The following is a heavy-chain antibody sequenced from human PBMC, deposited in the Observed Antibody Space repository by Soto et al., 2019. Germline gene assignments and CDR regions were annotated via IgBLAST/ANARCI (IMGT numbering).Heavy chain of an antibody. CDR2: ITGGGGDT. CDR3: AKGSAATRPYYFDY. D-gene: IGHD2-15*01. J-gene: IGHJ4*02. Sequence: GGSLRLSCAASGFTFGNYVMSWVRQAPAKGLEWFSAITGGGGDTYYADSVKGRFTISRDNSNNMLYLQMNSLRAEDTAVYYCAKGSAATRPYYFDYWGQGTLVTAPQ. CDR1: GFTFGNYV. V-gene: IGHV3-23*01.